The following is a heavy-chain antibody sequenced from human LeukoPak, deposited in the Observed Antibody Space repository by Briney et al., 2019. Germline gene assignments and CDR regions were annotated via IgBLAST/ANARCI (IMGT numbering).Heavy chain of an antibody. CDR2: IHPSGIF. V-gene: IGHV4-34*01. D-gene: IGHD5-24*01. CDR3: ARGRDRSKAGDH. CDR1: GGSCDDYY. Sequence: QPSETLSLTCDVYGGSCDDYYCSWIRQPPGKGLEWIGEIHPSGIFYYNSSLMSRVTISIDTSKSQFSLRLTSVTAADTAFYYCARGRDRSKAGDHWGQGSLDTVSS. J-gene: IGHJ4*02.